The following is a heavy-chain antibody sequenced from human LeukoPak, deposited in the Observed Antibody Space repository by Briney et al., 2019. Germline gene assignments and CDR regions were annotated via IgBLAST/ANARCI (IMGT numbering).Heavy chain of an antibody. Sequence: SETLSLTCTVSGGSTSSYYWSWIRQPPGKGLEWIGYIYYSGSTNYNPSLKSRVTISVDTSKNQFSLKLSSVTAADTAVYYCARGVVPAAKDAFDIWGQGTMVTVSS. CDR3: ARGVVPAAKDAFDI. V-gene: IGHV4-59*01. J-gene: IGHJ3*02. CDR2: IYYSGST. CDR1: GGSTSSYY. D-gene: IGHD2-2*01.